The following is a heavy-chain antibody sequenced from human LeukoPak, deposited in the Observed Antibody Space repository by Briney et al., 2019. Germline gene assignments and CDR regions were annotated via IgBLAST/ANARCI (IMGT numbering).Heavy chain of an antibody. CDR1: GFPFSSYA. CDR2: ISGSGGST. J-gene: IGHJ3*02. CDR3: AKDRRYCSSTSCYFDAFDI. Sequence: GSLRLSCAASGFPFSSYAMSWVRQAPGKGLEWVSAISGSGGSTYYADSVKGRFTISRDNSKNTLYLQMNSLRAEDTAVYYCAKDRRYCSSTSCYFDAFDIWGQGTMVTVSS. D-gene: IGHD2-2*01. V-gene: IGHV3-23*01.